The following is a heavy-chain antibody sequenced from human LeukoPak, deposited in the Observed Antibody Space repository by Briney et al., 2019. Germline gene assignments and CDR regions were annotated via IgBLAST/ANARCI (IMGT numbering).Heavy chain of an antibody. CDR1: GFTFSSYG. CDR2: IRYDGSNK. CDR3: AKGHSSSYNWFVP. J-gene: IGHJ5*02. V-gene: IGHV3-30*02. D-gene: IGHD6-6*01. Sequence: GGSLRLSCAASGFTFSSYGMHWVRQAPGKGLEWVAFIRYDGSNKYYADSVKGRFTISRDNSKNTLYLQMNSLRAEDTAVYYCAKGHSSSYNWFVPWGQGTLVTVSS.